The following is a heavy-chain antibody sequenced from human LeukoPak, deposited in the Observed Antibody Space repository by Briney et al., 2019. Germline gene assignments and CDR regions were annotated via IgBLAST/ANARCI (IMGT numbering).Heavy chain of an antibody. Sequence: GGSLRLSCAASGFTFSSYWMSWVRQAPGKGLEWVANIKQDGSEKYYVDSVKGRFTISRDNAKNSLNLQMNSLRAEDTAVYYCARGFTVTTGGVFDYWGQGTLATVSS. J-gene: IGHJ4*02. CDR1: GFTFSSYW. CDR2: IKQDGSEK. V-gene: IGHV3-7*01. D-gene: IGHD4-17*01. CDR3: ARGFTVTTGGVFDY.